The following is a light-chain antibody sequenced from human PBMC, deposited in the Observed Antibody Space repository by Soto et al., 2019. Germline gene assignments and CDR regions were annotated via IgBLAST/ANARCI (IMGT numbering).Light chain of an antibody. CDR2: WAS. Sequence: DVVMTQSPDSLAVSLGERATINCKSSQSVLYSSNNKNHLAWYQQKPGQPPKLLIYWASTRESGVPDRFSDSGSGTDFTLTISSLQAEDVAVYYCQQYYSTPTWTFGQGTKVEIK. CDR3: QQYYSTPTWT. V-gene: IGKV4-1*01. J-gene: IGKJ1*01. CDR1: QSVLYSSNNKNH.